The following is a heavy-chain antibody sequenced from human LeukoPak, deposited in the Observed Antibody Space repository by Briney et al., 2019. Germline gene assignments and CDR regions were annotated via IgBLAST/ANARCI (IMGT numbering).Heavy chain of an antibody. Sequence: GVSLRLSCTASGFSVSTYAMNWVRQAPGKGLEWVSGISVSGDNTYYADSVKGRFTISRDNSRNTLYLQMNSLRAEDTAVYYCATAGRLSYYFDYWGQGTLVTVSS. V-gene: IGHV3-23*01. J-gene: IGHJ4*02. CDR2: ISVSGDNT. CDR1: GFSVSTYA. CDR3: ATAGRLSYYFDY. D-gene: IGHD6-6*01.